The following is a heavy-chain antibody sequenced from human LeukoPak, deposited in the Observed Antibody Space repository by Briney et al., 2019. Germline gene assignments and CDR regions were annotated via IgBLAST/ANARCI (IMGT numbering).Heavy chain of an antibody. CDR3: ARVSPSSAFDY. CDR2: IYSGGST. CDR1: GFTVSSNY. V-gene: IGHV3-66*02. J-gene: IGHJ4*02. D-gene: IGHD2-2*01. Sequence: PGGSLRLSCAASGFTVSSNYMSWVRQAPGKGLEWVSVIYSGGSTYYADSVKGRFTISRDNSKNTLYLQMNRLRAEDAAVYYCARVSPSSAFDYWGQGTLVTVSS.